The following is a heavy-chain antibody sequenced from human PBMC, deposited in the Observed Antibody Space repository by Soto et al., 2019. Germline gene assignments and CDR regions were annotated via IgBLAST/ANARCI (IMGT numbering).Heavy chain of an antibody. V-gene: IGHV3-74*01. Sequence: EVQLVESGGGLVQPGGSLRLSCAASGFTFSSYWMHWVRQAPGKGLVWVARIHDDGSITNYADSVKGRFTISRDSAKNTLYLQMNGLRGEDTDVYYCGLVPEAAAAIGIDHWGQGILVTVSS. CDR3: GLVPEAAAAIGIDH. D-gene: IGHD6-13*01. J-gene: IGHJ4*02. CDR1: GFTFSSYW. CDR2: IHDDGSIT.